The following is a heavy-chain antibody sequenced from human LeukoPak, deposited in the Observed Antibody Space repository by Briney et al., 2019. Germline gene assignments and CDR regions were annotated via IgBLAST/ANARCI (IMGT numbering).Heavy chain of an antibody. Sequence: GGSLRLSCAASRFTFRNHGMHWVRQAPGKGLEWVAVIWYDGSEKYYVDSVKGRFTVSRDNSKTTVYLQMNSLRVEDTAVYYCARDRGWPAVHFDLWGQGTLVTVSS. J-gene: IGHJ4*02. V-gene: IGHV3-33*01. CDR2: IWYDGSEK. D-gene: IGHD2-15*01. CDR3: ARDRGWPAVHFDL. CDR1: RFTFRNHG.